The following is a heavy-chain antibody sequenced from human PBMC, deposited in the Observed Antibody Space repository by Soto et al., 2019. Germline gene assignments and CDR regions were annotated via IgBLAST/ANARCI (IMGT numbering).Heavy chain of an antibody. D-gene: IGHD5-12*01. V-gene: IGHV2-5*02. Sequence: QITLKESGPTLVKPTQTLTLTCTFSGFSLSTSGVGVGWIRQPPGKALGWLAFIYSDEDKRHSPSLKSRLTITTTTSSNQVGLTLTAMDPLVTATDPCAQRLGNGYPYGYFDLWGRGTLITVSS. CDR3: AQRLGNGYPYGYFDL. J-gene: IGHJ2*01. CDR1: GFSLSTSGVG. CDR2: IYSDEDK.